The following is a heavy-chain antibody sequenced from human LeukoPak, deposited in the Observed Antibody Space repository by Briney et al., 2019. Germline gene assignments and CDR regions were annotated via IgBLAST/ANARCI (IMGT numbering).Heavy chain of an antibody. D-gene: IGHD2-15*01. CDR1: GGSISSGGYY. V-gene: IGHV4-31*03. Sequence: KPSETLSLTCTVSGGSISSGGYYWSWIRQHPGKGLEWIGYIYYSGSTYYNPSLKSRVTISVDTSKNQFSLKLSSVTAADTAVYYCARSPYCSGGSCYSAYFDYWGQGTLVTVSS. CDR2: IYYSGST. J-gene: IGHJ4*02. CDR3: ARSPYCSGGSCYSAYFDY.